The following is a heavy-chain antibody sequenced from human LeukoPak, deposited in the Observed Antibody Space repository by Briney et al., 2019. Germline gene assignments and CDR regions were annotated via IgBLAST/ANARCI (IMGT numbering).Heavy chain of an antibody. V-gene: IGHV3-23*01. Sequence: GASLRLSCAASGFTFTSYAMSWVRQAPGRGLEWVSAISGSGGDTYYADSVKGRFTISRDNSKNTLYLQMNSLRAEDTAVYYCAKSLIGSGYGWAPFDYWGQGTLVTVSS. CDR2: ISGSGGDT. J-gene: IGHJ4*02. D-gene: IGHD5-12*01. CDR3: AKSLIGSGYGWAPFDY. CDR1: GFTFTSYA.